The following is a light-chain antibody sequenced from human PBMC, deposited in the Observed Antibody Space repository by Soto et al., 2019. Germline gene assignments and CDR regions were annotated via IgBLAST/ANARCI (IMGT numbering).Light chain of an antibody. J-gene: IGKJ1*01. Sequence: DIQMTQSPSTLSASVGDRVTITCRASQSISSWLAWYQQKPGKAPKLLIYKASSLESGVPSRFSGTGSGTEFTLTISGLQPDDFASYYCQQYNGYWTFGQGTKVEFK. CDR3: QQYNGYWT. CDR2: KAS. V-gene: IGKV1-5*03. CDR1: QSISSW.